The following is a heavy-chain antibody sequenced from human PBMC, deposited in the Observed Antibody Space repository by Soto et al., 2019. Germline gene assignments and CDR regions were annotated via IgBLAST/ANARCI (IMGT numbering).Heavy chain of an antibody. CDR2: IIPIFGTA. D-gene: IGHD1-20*01. Sequence: GASVKVSCKASGGTFSSYAISWVRQAPGQGLEWMGGIIPIFGTANYAQKFQGRVTITADKSTSTAYMELSSLRTDDTAVYYCARDGNWNHEPFDYWGQGTLVTVSS. J-gene: IGHJ4*02. CDR3: ARDGNWNHEPFDY. CDR1: GGTFSSYA. V-gene: IGHV1-69*06.